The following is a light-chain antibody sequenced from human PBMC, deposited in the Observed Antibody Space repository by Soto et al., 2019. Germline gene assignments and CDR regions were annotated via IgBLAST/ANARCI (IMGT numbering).Light chain of an antibody. Sequence: EILMTQSPGTLSVSPGERATLSCRASQSVSSNLAWYQQKPGQAPRLLIYGASTRATGIPARFSGSGSGTDFTLTISRLEPEDFAVYYCQQYASSPYTFGQGTKLEIK. V-gene: IGKV3-20*01. CDR3: QQYASSPYT. CDR1: QSVSSN. J-gene: IGKJ2*01. CDR2: GAS.